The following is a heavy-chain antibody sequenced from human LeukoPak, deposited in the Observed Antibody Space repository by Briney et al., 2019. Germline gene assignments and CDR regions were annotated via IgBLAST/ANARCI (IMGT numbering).Heavy chain of an antibody. CDR1: GGTFSSYA. CDR3: ASPTTNSWGFDY. Sequence: SVKVSCKASGGTFSSYAISWVRQAPGQGLEWMGGIIPIFGTANYAQKFQGRVTITADESTSTAYMELSSLRSEDTAVYYCASPTTNSWGFDYWGQGTLVTVSS. CDR2: IIPIFGTA. J-gene: IGHJ4*02. D-gene: IGHD1-26*01. V-gene: IGHV1-69*13.